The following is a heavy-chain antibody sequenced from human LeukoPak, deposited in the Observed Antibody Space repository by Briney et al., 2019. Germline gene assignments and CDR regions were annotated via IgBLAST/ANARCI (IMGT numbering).Heavy chain of an antibody. CDR2: IGVNGGSI. V-gene: IGHV3-23*01. D-gene: IGHD2-15*01. Sequence: GGSLRLSCAASGFTFSSYGMSWVRQAPEKGLEWVSSIGVNGGSIYYADSVQGRFTISRDNSKNTLYLQINSLRAEDTAIYYCAKTYSGYPAWGQGTLVTASS. CDR3: AKTYSGYPA. J-gene: IGHJ5*02. CDR1: GFTFSSYG.